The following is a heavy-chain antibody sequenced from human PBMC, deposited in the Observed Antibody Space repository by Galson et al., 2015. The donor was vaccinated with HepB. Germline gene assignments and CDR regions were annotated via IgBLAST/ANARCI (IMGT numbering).Heavy chain of an antibody. D-gene: IGHD4-17*01. J-gene: IGHJ4*02. CDR2: INPNSGGT. V-gene: IGHV1-2*06. Sequence: SVKVSCKASGYTFTGYYMHWVRQAPGQGLEWMGRINPNSGGTNYAQKFQGRVTMTRDTSISTAYMELSRLRSDDTAVYYCARGGGAYGDYFDYWGQGTLVTVSS. CDR3: ARGGGAYGDYFDY. CDR1: GYTFTGYY.